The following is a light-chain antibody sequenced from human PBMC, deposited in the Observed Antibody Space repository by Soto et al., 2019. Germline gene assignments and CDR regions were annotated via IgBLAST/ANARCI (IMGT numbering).Light chain of an antibody. Sequence: SVLTQPPSVSGAPGQRVTISCTGSSSNIGAGYDVHWYQQLPGTAPKLLIYGNSNRPSGVPDRFSGSKSGTSASLAITGLQAEDEADYYCQSYDSSLSGYVVFGGGTKPTVL. CDR3: QSYDSSLSGYVV. CDR2: GNS. J-gene: IGLJ2*01. V-gene: IGLV1-40*01. CDR1: SSNIGAGYD.